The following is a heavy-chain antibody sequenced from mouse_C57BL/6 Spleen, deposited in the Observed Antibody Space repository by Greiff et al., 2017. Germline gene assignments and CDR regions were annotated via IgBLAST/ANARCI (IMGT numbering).Heavy chain of an antibody. Sequence: EVKLVESGEGLVKPGGSLKLSCAASGFTFSSYAMSWVRQTPEKRLEWVAYISSGGDYMYYADTVKGRFTISRDNARNTLYLQMSSLKSEDTAMYYCTRDSSGAAYWGQGTLVTVSA. CDR3: TRDSSGAAY. CDR1: GFTFSSYA. D-gene: IGHD3-2*02. J-gene: IGHJ3*01. CDR2: ISSGGDYM. V-gene: IGHV5-9-1*02.